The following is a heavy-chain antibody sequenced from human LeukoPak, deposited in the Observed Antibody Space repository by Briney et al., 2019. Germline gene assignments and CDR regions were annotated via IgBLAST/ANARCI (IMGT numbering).Heavy chain of an antibody. CDR1: GFTFSSYG. Sequence: GGSLRLSCAASGFTFSSYGMHWVRQAPGKGLEWVAVISYDGSNKYCADSVKGRFTISRDNSKNTLYLQMNSLRAEDTAVYYCAKDRAYYYDSSGYSDFDYWGQGTLVTVSS. D-gene: IGHD3-22*01. V-gene: IGHV3-30*18. CDR2: ISYDGSNK. CDR3: AKDRAYYYDSSGYSDFDY. J-gene: IGHJ4*02.